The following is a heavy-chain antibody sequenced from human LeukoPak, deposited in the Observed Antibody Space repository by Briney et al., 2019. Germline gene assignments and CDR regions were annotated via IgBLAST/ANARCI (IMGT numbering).Heavy chain of an antibody. V-gene: IGHV3-7*01. Sequence: GGSLRLSCAASGFTFSSYWMSWVRQAPGRGLEWVANINQDGSERYYVDSVKGRFTISRDNAKNSLYLQMNSLRAEDTAVYYCAGALGPAVTERLDYWGQGTLVAVSS. D-gene: IGHD1-1*01. J-gene: IGHJ4*02. CDR3: AGALGPAVTERLDY. CDR1: GFTFSSYW. CDR2: INQDGSER.